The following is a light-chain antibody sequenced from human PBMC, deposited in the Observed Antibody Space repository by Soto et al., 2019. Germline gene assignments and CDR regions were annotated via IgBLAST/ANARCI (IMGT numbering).Light chain of an antibody. CDR3: QQYNNWSET. J-gene: IGKJ1*01. CDR1: QSVSSN. CDR2: GAS. V-gene: IGKV3-15*01. Sequence: EIVMTQSPATLSVSPGERATLSCRASQSVSSNLAWYQQKPGQAPRLLTYGASTRATGIPARFSGSGSGTEFTLTISSLQSEDFAVYYCQQYNNWSETFGQGTKVDIK.